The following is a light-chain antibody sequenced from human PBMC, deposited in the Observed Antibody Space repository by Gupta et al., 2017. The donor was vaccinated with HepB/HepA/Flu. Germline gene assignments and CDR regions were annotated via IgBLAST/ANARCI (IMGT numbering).Light chain of an antibody. CDR3: QVGDSSNGV. V-gene: IGLV3-21*03. CDR1: NIRRTN. J-gene: IGLJ2*01. CDR2: DDT. Sequence: SSVLPQPPSVPVAPGKTAKITCGGNNIRRTNLYWYQPKPRQAPVFALYDDTIRPSGLPDRFAGSNAARTATLTISRVEAGDDDDYYSQVGDSSNGVFGGGTKLTVL.